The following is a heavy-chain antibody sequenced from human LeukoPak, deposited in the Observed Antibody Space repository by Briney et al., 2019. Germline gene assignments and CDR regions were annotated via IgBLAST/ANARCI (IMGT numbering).Heavy chain of an antibody. CDR3: ASTYDSSGYSYYFDY. D-gene: IGHD3-22*01. V-gene: IGHV3-21*01. CDR1: GFTFSSYS. CDR2: ISSSSSYI. J-gene: IGHJ4*02. Sequence: GRSLRLSCAASGFTFSSYSMNWVRQAPGKGLEWVSSISSSSSYIYYADSVKGRFTISRDNAKNSLYLQMNSLRAEDTAVYYCASTYDSSGYSYYFDYWGQGTLVTVSS.